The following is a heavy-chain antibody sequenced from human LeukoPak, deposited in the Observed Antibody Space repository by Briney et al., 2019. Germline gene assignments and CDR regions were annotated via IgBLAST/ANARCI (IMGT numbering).Heavy chain of an antibody. Sequence: GGSLRLSCAASGFTLSSYWMSWVRQAPGKGLEWVARIKQDGSEKHYVDSVKGRFTISRDNAKNSVYLQMNTLRAEDTAVYYCARYIEAPRRDLDYWGQGTLVTVSS. CDR2: IKQDGSEK. CDR1: GFTLSSYW. V-gene: IGHV3-7*01. CDR3: ARYIEAPRRDLDY. D-gene: IGHD6-6*01. J-gene: IGHJ4*02.